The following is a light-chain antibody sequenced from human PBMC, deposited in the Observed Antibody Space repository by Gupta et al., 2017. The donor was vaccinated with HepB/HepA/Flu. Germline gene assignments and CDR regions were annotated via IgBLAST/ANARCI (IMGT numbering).Light chain of an antibody. CDR1: SSDVGGYNY. V-gene: IGLV2-11*01. J-gene: IGLJ1*01. CDR2: DVS. Sequence: SALTQPRSVSGSPGQSVTISCTGTSSDVGGYNYVSWYQQHPGKAPKLMIYDVSKRPSGVPDRFSGSKSGNTASLTISGLQAEEEADYYCCSYAGSDTYVFGTGTKVTVL. CDR3: CSYAGSDTYV.